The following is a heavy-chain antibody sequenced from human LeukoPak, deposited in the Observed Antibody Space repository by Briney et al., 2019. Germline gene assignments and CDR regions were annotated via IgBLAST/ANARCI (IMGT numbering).Heavy chain of an antibody. J-gene: IGHJ6*02. V-gene: IGHV4-39*01. CDR2: IYYSGST. CDR1: GGSISSSSYY. Sequence: SETLSLTCTVSGGSISSSSYYWGWIRQPPGKGLEWIGSIYYSGSTYYNPSLKSRVTIPVDTSKNQFSLKLSSVTAADTAVYYCARGGVNYDFWSGYYYYGMDVWGQGTTVTVSS. CDR3: ARGGVNYDFWSGYYYYGMDV. D-gene: IGHD3-3*01.